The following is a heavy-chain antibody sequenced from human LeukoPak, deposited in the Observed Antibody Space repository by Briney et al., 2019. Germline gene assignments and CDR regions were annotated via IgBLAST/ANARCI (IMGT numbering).Heavy chain of an antibody. CDR2: IYTSGST. D-gene: IGHD3-10*01. CDR3: GRDRSREGTYGSGSYFPGWFDP. V-gene: IGHV4-4*07. J-gene: IGHJ5*02. Sequence: SETLSLTCTVSGGSISNYYWSWIRQPAGKGLEWIGRIYTSGSTYYNPSLKSRVTISVDTSKNQFSVKLTSVTAADTAVYYCGRDRSREGTYGSGSYFPGWFDPWGQGTLVTVSS. CDR1: GGSISNYY.